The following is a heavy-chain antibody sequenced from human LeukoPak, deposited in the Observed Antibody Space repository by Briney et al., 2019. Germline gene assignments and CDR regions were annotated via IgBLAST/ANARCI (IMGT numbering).Heavy chain of an antibody. J-gene: IGHJ4*02. CDR2: INHGGST. CDR3: ARDLMVRGVPTKHYFDY. D-gene: IGHD3-10*01. CDR1: GASLSGYY. V-gene: IGHV4-34*01. Sequence: SETLSLTCAVYGASLSGYYWTWIRQPPGKGLEWIGEINHGGSTNYNPSLKSRVTISLDTSKNQFSLKLSSVTAADTAVYYCARDLMVRGVPTKHYFDYWGQGTLVTISS.